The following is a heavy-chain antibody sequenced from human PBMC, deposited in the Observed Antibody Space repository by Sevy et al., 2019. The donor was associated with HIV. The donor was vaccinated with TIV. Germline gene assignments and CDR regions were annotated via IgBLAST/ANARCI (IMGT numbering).Heavy chain of an antibody. J-gene: IGHJ4*02. D-gene: IGHD6-25*01. CDR1: GFTFNKAW. CDR2: IKSNTDGGTT. Sequence: GGFLRLSCAASGFTFNKAWMSWVRQAPGKGLEWIGRIKSNTDGGTTDYAAPVKGRFTISRDDSIDTLYLQMNSLKTEDTAESYCTTMAFRYSSGGVDYWGQGTLVTVSS. CDR3: TTMAFRYSSGGVDY. V-gene: IGHV3-15*01.